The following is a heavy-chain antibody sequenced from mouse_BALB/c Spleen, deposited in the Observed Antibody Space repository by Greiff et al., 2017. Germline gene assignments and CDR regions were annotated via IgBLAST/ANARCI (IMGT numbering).Heavy chain of an antibody. CDR1: GFTFNTYA. V-gene: IGHV10-1*02. CDR2: IRSKSNNYAT. CDR3: VRQGGSFDY. Sequence: EVQGVESGGGLVQPKGSLKLSCAASGFTFNTYAMNWVRQAPGKGLEWVARIRSKSNNYATYYADSVKDRFTISRDDSQSMLYLQMNNLKTEDTAMYYCVRQGGSFDYWGQGTTLTVSS. J-gene: IGHJ2*01. D-gene: IGHD1-1*02.